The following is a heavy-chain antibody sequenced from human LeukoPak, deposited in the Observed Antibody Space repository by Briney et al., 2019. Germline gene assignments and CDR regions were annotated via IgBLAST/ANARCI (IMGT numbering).Heavy chain of an antibody. CDR2: ISGSGGST. D-gene: IGHD1-26*01. CDR3: AKEASGRHFDY. J-gene: IGHJ4*02. V-gene: IGHV3-23*01. CDR1: GFTFSSYG. Sequence: GGSLRLSCAASGFTFSSYGMSWVRQAPGKGLEWVSAISGSGGSTYYADSVKGRFTISRDNSRNTMYLQMNSLRAEDTAIYYCAKEASGRHFDYWGQGTLVTVSS.